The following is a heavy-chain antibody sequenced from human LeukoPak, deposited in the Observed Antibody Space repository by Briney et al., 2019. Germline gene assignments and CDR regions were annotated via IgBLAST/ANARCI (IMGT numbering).Heavy chain of an antibody. CDR1: GFTFSSYA. V-gene: IGHV3-23*01. CDR3: AKAMTVPAARLIRPLYYYYYGMDV. CDR2: ISGSGGST. Sequence: GGSLRLSCAASGFTFSSYAMSWVRQAPGKGLEWVSAISGSGGSTYYADSVKGRFTISRDNSKNTLYLQMNSQRAEDTAVYYCAKAMTVPAARLIRPLYYYYYGMDVWGQGTTVTVSS. D-gene: IGHD2-2*01. J-gene: IGHJ6*02.